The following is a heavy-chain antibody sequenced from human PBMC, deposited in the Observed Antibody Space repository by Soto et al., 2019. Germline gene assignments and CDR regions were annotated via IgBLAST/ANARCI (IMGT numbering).Heavy chain of an antibody. CDR3: ARDLCPLGSGSPCPLYGLDF. J-gene: IGHJ6*02. D-gene: IGHD3-10*01. Sequence: ASVQVSCNASGYTFTGHYVHWVRQFSGKRLEYLGWLKSDNGGTYYAPKFQGRVTFTRDTSTSTAYMELSGLQSDDTAVYFCARDLCPLGSGSPCPLYGLDFWGQGTAVTVSS. V-gene: IGHV1-2*02. CDR2: LKSDNGGT. CDR1: GYTFTGHY.